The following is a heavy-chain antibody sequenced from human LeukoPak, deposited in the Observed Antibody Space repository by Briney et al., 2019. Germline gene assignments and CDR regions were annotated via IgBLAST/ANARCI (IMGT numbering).Heavy chain of an antibody. V-gene: IGHV4-39*01. Sequence: LETLSLTCSVSGGSISSRSYYWGWIRQPPGKGLEWIVSIYYSGSTYYNPSLKSRVTIFVDTSKNQFSLKLSSVTAADTAVYYCVRHVGANGYGDYGDYWGQGTLVTVSS. J-gene: IGHJ4*02. CDR3: VRHVGANGYGDYGDY. CDR1: GGSISSRSYY. CDR2: IYYSGST. D-gene: IGHD2-21*01.